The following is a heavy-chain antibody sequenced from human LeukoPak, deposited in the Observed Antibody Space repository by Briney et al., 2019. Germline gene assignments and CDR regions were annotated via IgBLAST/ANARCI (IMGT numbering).Heavy chain of an antibody. V-gene: IGHV4-59*12. D-gene: IGHD2-2*02. CDR2: IYYSGST. CDR1: GGSISGYY. Sequence: SETLSLTCTVSGGSISGYYWSWIRQPPGKGLEWIGYIYYSGSTNYNPSLKSRVTMSVDTSKNQFSLKLSSVTAADTAVYYCAREYCSSTSCYIFDIWGQGTMVTVSS. J-gene: IGHJ3*02. CDR3: AREYCSSTSCYIFDI.